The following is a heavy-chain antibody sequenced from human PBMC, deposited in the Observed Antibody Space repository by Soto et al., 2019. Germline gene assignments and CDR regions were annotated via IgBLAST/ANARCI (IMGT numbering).Heavy chain of an antibody. CDR2: ISSSSSYI. CDR1: GFTFSSYS. D-gene: IGHD2-15*01. Sequence: EVQLVESGGGLVKPGGSLRLSCAASGFTFSSYSMNWVRQAPGKGLEWVSSISSSSSYIYYADSVKGRFTISRDNAKNTLYLQMNSLRAEDTAVYYCARDREKYCRGGRCYDQNDAFDIWVQGTMVTVSS. CDR3: ARDREKYCRGGRCYDQNDAFDI. V-gene: IGHV3-21*02. J-gene: IGHJ3*02.